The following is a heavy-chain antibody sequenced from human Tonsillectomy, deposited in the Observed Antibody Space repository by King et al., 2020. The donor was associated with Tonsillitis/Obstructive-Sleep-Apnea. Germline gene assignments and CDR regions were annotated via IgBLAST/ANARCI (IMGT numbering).Heavy chain of an antibody. V-gene: IGHV3-13*04. CDR2: IGTAGDT. CDR3: ARGDDYGNNDAFDI. D-gene: IGHD4-17*01. Sequence: VQLVESGGGLVQPGGSLRLSCAASGFTFSSYDMHWVRPATGKGLEWGSPIGTAGDTYYPGSVKGRFTISRENAKNSLYLQMNSLRAGDTAVYYCARGDDYGNNDAFDIWGQGTMVTVSS. J-gene: IGHJ3*02. CDR1: GFTFSSYD.